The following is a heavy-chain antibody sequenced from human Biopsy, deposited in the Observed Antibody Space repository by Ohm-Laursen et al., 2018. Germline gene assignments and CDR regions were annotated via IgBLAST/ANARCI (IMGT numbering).Heavy chain of an antibody. Sequence: SVKVSCKVSGYAVTEFSKHWVRQAPGKGLEWMGGFAPENGKTIYAQKFQGRVTMTEDTSTDTAYMELSSLRSEDTAVYYCAADINVWNVNYWGQGTQVTVSS. CDR2: FAPENGKT. D-gene: IGHD1-1*01. V-gene: IGHV1-24*01. J-gene: IGHJ4*02. CDR3: AADINVWNVNY. CDR1: GYAVTEFS.